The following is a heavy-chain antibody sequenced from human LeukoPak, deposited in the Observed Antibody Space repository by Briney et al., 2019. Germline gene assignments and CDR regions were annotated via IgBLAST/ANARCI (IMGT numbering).Heavy chain of an antibody. Sequence: SETLSLTCDVSGGSIDSTNWWNWVRQPPGKGLEWIGEIHHDGRINYNPSLKSRVTLSVDKSKNQFSLRLNSVTAADTAFYYCVRERSFFGENYWGQGTLVTVSS. CDR2: IHHDGRI. D-gene: IGHD3-10*01. CDR3: VRERSFFGENY. J-gene: IGHJ4*02. CDR1: GGSIDSTNW. V-gene: IGHV4/OR15-8*01.